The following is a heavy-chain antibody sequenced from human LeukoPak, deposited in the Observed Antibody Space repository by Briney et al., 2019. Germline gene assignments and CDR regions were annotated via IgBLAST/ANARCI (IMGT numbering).Heavy chain of an antibody. CDR3: ARGDPTVTTTGSGGLDI. CDR2: ISSGGTYI. D-gene: IGHD4-17*01. J-gene: IGHJ3*02. Sequence: GGSLRLSCAASGFTFSSYSMNWVRQAPGKGLEWVSSISSGGTYIYFADSVKGRFTISRDNAKNSLYLQMNSLRAEDTAVYYCARGDPTVTTTGSGGLDIWGQGTMVTVSS. V-gene: IGHV3-21*01. CDR1: GFTFSSYS.